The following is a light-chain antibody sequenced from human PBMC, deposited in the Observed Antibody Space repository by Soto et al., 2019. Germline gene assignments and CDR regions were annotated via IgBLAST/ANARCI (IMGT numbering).Light chain of an antibody. Sequence: EIVLTQSPGTLSLSPGERATLSCRASQTVSNRYLAWYQQKPGQAPRLLIYGASSRAIGVPDRFSGSGSGTDFTLTISSLEPEDFAVYYCQQYGSSPRVTFGPGTKVDIK. V-gene: IGKV3-20*01. CDR2: GAS. J-gene: IGKJ3*01. CDR1: QTVSNRY. CDR3: QQYGSSPRVT.